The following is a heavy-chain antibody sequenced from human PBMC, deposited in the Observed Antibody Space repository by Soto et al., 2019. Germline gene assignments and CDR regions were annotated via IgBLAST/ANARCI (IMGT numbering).Heavy chain of an antibody. CDR1: GFTFSSYW. Sequence: GGSLRLSCAASGFTFSSYWMSWVRQAPGKGLEWVANIKQDGSEKYYVDSVKGRFTISRDNAKNSLYLQMNSLRAEDTAVYYCARVSNYIWGSYRLFYFDYWGQGTLVTAPQ. V-gene: IGHV3-7*01. CDR3: ARVSNYIWGSYRLFYFDY. CDR2: IKQDGSEK. J-gene: IGHJ4*02. D-gene: IGHD3-16*02.